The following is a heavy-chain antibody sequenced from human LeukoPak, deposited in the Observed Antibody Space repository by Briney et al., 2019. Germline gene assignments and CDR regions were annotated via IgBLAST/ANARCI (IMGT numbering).Heavy chain of an antibody. V-gene: IGHV3-23*01. CDR1: GFTFDDYG. CDR2: ISSTGGTT. CDR3: AKNGDRGAYCTGGTCYPYFYYYMDV. J-gene: IGHJ6*03. Sequence: GGSLRLSCAASGFTFDDYGMSWVRQAPGKGLEWVSGISSTGGTTYYADSVKGRFTISRDNSKNTLYLQMNSLRAEDTAIYYCAKNGDRGAYCTGGTCYPYFYYYMDVWGKGTTVTI. D-gene: IGHD2-15*01.